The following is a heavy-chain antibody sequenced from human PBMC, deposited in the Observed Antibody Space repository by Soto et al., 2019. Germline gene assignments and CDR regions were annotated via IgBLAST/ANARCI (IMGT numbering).Heavy chain of an antibody. V-gene: IGHV1-18*01. CDR3: AREYCSGGSCYFDY. CDR1: GYTFTSYG. Sequence: SSVKVSCNASGYTFTSYGIIWVRQAPGQGLEWMGWISAYNGNTNYAQKLQGRVTMTTDTSTSTAYMELRSLRSDDTAVYYCAREYCSGGSCYFDYWGQGTLVTVSS. CDR2: ISAYNGNT. J-gene: IGHJ4*02. D-gene: IGHD2-15*01.